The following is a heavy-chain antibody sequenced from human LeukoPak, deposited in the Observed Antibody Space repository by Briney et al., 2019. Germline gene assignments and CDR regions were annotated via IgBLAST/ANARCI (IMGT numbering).Heavy chain of an antibody. CDR3: ARRGCTNDVCYGESDY. CDR2: ISAYNGNT. V-gene: IGHV1-18*01. CDR1: GYTFTSYG. Sequence: ASVKVSCKASGYTFTSYGISWVRQAPGQGLEWMGWISAYNGNTNYAQKLQGRVTMTTDTSTSTAYMELRSLRSDDTAVYYCARRGCTNDVCYGESDYWGQGTLVTVSS. J-gene: IGHJ4*02. D-gene: IGHD2-8*01.